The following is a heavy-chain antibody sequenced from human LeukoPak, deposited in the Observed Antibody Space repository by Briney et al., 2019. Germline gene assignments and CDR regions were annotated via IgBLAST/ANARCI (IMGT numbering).Heavy chain of an antibody. CDR3: ARRAVPGNVDY. CDR1: GFTFSIYS. J-gene: IGHJ4*02. V-gene: IGHV3-21*01. D-gene: IGHD6-19*01. Sequence: GESLRLSCAASGFTFSIYSMNWVRQAPGKGLEWVSSISSSSSYIYYADSVKGRFTVSRDNAKDSLYLQMNSLRAEDTAVYYGARRAVPGNVDYWGQGTLVTVSS. CDR2: ISSSSSYI.